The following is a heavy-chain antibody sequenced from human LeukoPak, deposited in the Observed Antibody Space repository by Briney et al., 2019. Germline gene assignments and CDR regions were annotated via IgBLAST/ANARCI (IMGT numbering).Heavy chain of an antibody. CDR1: GGTFSSYA. J-gene: IGHJ4*02. V-gene: IGHV1-69*01. Sequence: GASVKVSCEASGGTFSSYAISWVRQAPGQGLEWMGGIIPIFGTANYAQKFQGRVTITADESTSTAYMELSSLRSEDTAVYYCARVGREGSSSWFDYWGQGTLVTVSS. D-gene: IGHD6-13*01. CDR3: ARVGREGSSSWFDY. CDR2: IIPIFGTA.